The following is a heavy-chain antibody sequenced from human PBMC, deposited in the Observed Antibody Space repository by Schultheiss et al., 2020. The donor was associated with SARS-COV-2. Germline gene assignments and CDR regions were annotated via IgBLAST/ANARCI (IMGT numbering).Heavy chain of an antibody. CDR3: ARALGSPYTSPRFDP. CDR1: GYTFTGYY. CDR2: MNPNSGNT. V-gene: IGHV1-2*02. Sequence: ASVKVSCKASGYTFTGYYMHWVRQATGQGLEWMGWMNPNSGNTGYAQKFQGRVTMTRDTSISTAYMELSRLRSDDTAVYYCARALGSPYTSPRFDPWGQGTLVTVSS. D-gene: IGHD2-2*02. J-gene: IGHJ5*02.